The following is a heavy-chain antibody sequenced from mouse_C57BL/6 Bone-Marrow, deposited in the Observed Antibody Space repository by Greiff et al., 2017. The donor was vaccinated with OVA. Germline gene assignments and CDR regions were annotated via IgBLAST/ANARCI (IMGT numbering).Heavy chain of an antibody. CDR2: ISSGSSTI. CDR1: GFTFSDYG. J-gene: IGHJ2*01. V-gene: IGHV5-17*01. CDR3: AGDLSWDFDY. D-gene: IGHD2-3*01. Sequence: EVKLVESGGGLVKPGGSLKLSCAASGFTFSDYGMHWVRQAPEKGLEWVAYISSGSSTIYYADTVKGRFTITRDNAKNTLFLQRTSLRSEDASMYYWAGDLSWDFDYWGQGTTLTVSS.